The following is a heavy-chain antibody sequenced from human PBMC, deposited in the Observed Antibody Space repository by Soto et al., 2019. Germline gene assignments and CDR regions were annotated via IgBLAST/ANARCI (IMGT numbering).Heavy chain of an antibody. V-gene: IGHV3-48*03. D-gene: IGHD3-10*01. CDR1: GFTFSSYE. CDR2: ISSSGSTI. J-gene: IGHJ6*02. Sequence: GGSLRLSCAASGFTFSSYEMNWVRQAPGKGLEWVSYISSSGSTIYYADSVKGRFTISRDNAKNSLYLQMNSLRAEDTAVYYCASLITMVRGVIITDGMDVWGQGTTVTVPS. CDR3: ASLITMVRGVIITDGMDV.